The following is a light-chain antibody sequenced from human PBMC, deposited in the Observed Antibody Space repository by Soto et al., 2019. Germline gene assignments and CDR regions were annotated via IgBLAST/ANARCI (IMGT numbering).Light chain of an antibody. CDR3: QQYNKWPLT. Sequence: EVVMTQSPVTLSVSPGERATLSCRASESVSTNLAWYQQKPGQASRLRIYGASTRATGIPARFSGSRSGAEYTLTISSLQSEDFAVYYCQQYNKWPLTFGGGTKVEIK. V-gene: IGKV3-15*01. CDR1: ESVSTN. J-gene: IGKJ4*01. CDR2: GAS.